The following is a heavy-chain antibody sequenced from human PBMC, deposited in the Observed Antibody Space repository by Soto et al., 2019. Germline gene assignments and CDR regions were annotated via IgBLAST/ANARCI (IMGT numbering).Heavy chain of an antibody. D-gene: IGHD3-16*01. Sequence: SETLSLTCTVSGGSISSSSYYWGWIRQPPGKGLEWIGSIYYSGSTYYNPSLKSRVTISVDTSKNQFSLKLSSVTAADTAVYYCARGGGLRRENWFDPWGQGTLVTVSS. V-gene: IGHV4-39*01. CDR1: GGSISSSSYY. J-gene: IGHJ5*02. CDR3: ARGGGLRRENWFDP. CDR2: IYYSGST.